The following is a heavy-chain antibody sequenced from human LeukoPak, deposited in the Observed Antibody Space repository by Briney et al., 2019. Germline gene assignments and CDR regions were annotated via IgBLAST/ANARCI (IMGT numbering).Heavy chain of an antibody. CDR3: AKDRADYYGSGSYFPRDYYYYMDV. D-gene: IGHD3-10*01. Sequence: PGGSLRLSCAASGFTFSSYSMNWVRQAPGKGLEWVSSISSSSSYIYYADSVKGRFTISRDNSKNTLYLQMNSLRAEDTAVYYCAKDRADYYGSGSYFPRDYYYYMDVWGKGTTVTISS. V-gene: IGHV3-21*04. CDR1: GFTFSSYS. J-gene: IGHJ6*03. CDR2: ISSSSSYI.